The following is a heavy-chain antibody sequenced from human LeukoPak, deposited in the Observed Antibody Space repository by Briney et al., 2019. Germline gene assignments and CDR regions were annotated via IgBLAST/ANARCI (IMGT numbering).Heavy chain of an antibody. Sequence: SETLSLTCTVSGGSISSYYWSWIRQPPGKGLEWIGYIYYSGSTNYNPSLKSRVTISVDTSKNQFSLKLSSVTAADTAVYYCASLRSDSSGYYNLRIDYWGQGTLVTVSS. J-gene: IGHJ4*02. D-gene: IGHD3-22*01. CDR3: ASLRSDSSGYYNLRIDY. CDR1: GGSISSYY. V-gene: IGHV4-59*01. CDR2: IYYSGST.